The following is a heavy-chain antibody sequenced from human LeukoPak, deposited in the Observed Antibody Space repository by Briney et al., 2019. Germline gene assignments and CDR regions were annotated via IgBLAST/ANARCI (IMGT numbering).Heavy chain of an antibody. J-gene: IGHJ4*02. V-gene: IGHV3-21*01. CDR1: GFTFSSYS. Sequence: PGGSLRLSCAASGFTFSSYSMNWVRQAPGKGLEWVSSISSSSSYIYYADSVKGRLTISRDNAKNSLYLQMNSLRAEDTAVLYCARDFIVGANDWGQGTLVTGSS. CDR2: ISSSSSYI. CDR3: ARDFIVGAND. D-gene: IGHD1-26*01.